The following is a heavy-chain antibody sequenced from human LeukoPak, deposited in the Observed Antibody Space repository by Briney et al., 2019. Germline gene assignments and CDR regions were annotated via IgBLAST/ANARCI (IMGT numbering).Heavy chain of an antibody. CDR2: INHSGST. Sequence: ASETLSLTCAVYGGSFSGYYWSWIRQPPGKGLEWIGEINHSGSTNYNPSLKSRVTISVDTSKNQFSLKLSSVTAADTAVYYCARMVSGWFFDYWGQGTLVTVSS. J-gene: IGHJ4*02. V-gene: IGHV4-34*01. CDR1: GGSFSGYY. D-gene: IGHD6-19*01. CDR3: ARMVSGWFFDY.